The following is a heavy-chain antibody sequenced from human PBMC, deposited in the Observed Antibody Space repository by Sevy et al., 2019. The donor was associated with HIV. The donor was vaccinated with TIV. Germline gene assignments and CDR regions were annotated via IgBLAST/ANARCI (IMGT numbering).Heavy chain of an antibody. J-gene: IGHJ5*02. CDR1: GFTFNFHG. V-gene: IGHV3-30*02. CDR3: ARETDNSARWIDP. CDR2: IWHDGSNK. Sequence: GGSLRLSCAASGFTFNFHGMHWVRQAPGKGLEWVAFIWHDGSNKYMADSVKGRFTISRDNSKNTLYLQMNSLTVEDTAVYYFARETDNSARWIDPWGQGTLVTVSS. D-gene: IGHD4-4*01.